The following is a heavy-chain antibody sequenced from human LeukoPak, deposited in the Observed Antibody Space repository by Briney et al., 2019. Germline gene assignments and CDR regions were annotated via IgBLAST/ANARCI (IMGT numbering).Heavy chain of an antibody. CDR1: GFTFSSYG. Sequence: GGSLRLSCAASGFTFSSYGMHWVRQAPGKGLEWVAVIWYDGSNKYYADSVKGRFTVSRDNSKNTLYLQMNSLRAEDTAVYYCARDEYCSSTSCYDAFDIWGQGTMVTVSS. CDR2: IWYDGSNK. V-gene: IGHV3-33*01. J-gene: IGHJ3*02. D-gene: IGHD2-2*01. CDR3: ARDEYCSSTSCYDAFDI.